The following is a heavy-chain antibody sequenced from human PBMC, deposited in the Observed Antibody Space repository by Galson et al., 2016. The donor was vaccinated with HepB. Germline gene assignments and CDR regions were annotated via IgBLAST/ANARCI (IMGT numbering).Heavy chain of an antibody. V-gene: IGHV3-21*01. CDR1: GFTVSSNY. CDR3: ATDRRSIFGAVTEYFQH. Sequence: SLRLSCAASGFTVSSNYMSWVRQAPGKGLEWVSSISSSTIYIYYADSVKGRFTISRNNAKNSLYLQMNSLRDEDTAVYYCATDRRSIFGAVTEYFQHWGQGTLVTVSS. J-gene: IGHJ1*01. D-gene: IGHD3-3*01. CDR2: ISSSTIYI.